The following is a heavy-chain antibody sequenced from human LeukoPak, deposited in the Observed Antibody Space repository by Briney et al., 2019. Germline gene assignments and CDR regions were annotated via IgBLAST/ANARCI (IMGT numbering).Heavy chain of an antibody. CDR2: IYTSGST. CDR1: GYSLGKNYY. Sequence: SETLSLTCAVSGYSLGKNYYWSWIRQPAGKGLEWIGRIYTSGSTNYNPSLKSRVTISVDTSKNQFSLKLSSVTAADTAVYYCARDPIAVAGTDAFDIWGQGTMVTVSS. J-gene: IGHJ3*02. CDR3: ARDPIAVAGTDAFDI. V-gene: IGHV4-4*07. D-gene: IGHD6-19*01.